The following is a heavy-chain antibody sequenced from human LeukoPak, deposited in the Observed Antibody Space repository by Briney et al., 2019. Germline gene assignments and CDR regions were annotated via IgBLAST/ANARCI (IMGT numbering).Heavy chain of an antibody. CDR2: IWYDGSNK. D-gene: IGHD3-22*01. CDR1: GFTFSTYG. V-gene: IGHV3-33*01. CDR3: ARATTYYYDSSGYPQTLDY. J-gene: IGHJ4*02. Sequence: GGSLRLSCAASGFTFSTYGMHWVRQAPGKGLEWLTDIWYDGSNKYYTDSVKGRFTISRDNSKNTLYLQMNSLRAEDTAVYYCARATTYYYDSSGYPQTLDYWGQGTLVTVSS.